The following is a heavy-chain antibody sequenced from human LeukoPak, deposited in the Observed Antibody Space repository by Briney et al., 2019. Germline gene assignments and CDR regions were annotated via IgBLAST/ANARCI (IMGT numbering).Heavy chain of an antibody. CDR1: GFTFSSYS. V-gene: IGHV3-21*01. J-gene: IGHJ6*02. CDR3: ARGGIVVPAAPRSGMDV. CDR2: ISSSSSYI. Sequence: TGGSLRLPCAASGFTFSSYSMNWVRQAPGKGLEWVSSISSSSSYIYYADSVKGRFTISRDNAKNSLYLQMNSLRAEDTAVYYCARGGIVVPAAPRSGMDVWGQGTTVTVSS. D-gene: IGHD2-2*01.